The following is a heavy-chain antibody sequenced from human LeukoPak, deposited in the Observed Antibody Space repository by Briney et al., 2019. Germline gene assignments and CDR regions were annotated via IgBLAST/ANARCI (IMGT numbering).Heavy chain of an antibody. CDR2: ISGGIGGST. Sequence: GGSLRLSCAASGFTFSDYYMSWVRQAPGKGLEWVSVISGGIGGSTYYADSVKGRFTISRDNSKNTLYLQMNSLRAEDTAVYYCASDYGSGSAIDYWGQGTLVTVSS. CDR3: ASDYGSGSAIDY. J-gene: IGHJ4*02. CDR1: GFTFSDYY. D-gene: IGHD3-10*01. V-gene: IGHV3-66*01.